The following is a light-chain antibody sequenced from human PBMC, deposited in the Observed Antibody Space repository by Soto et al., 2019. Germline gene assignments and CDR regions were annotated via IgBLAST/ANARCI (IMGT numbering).Light chain of an antibody. CDR1: SSDVGAYNY. V-gene: IGLV2-14*01. J-gene: IGLJ1*01. Sequence: QSALTQPASVSGSSGQSISISCTGTSSDVGAYNYVSWYQQPPGKAPKLMIYDVSNRPSGVSDRFSGSKSGNTASLTISGLQTEDEADYYCKSYTTTSTYVFGTGTKVTVL. CDR3: KSYTTTSTYV. CDR2: DVS.